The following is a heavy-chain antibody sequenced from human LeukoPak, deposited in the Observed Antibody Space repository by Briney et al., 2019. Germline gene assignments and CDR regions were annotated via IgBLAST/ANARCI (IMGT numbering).Heavy chain of an antibody. J-gene: IGHJ3*02. D-gene: IGHD2-15*01. CDR1: GGSVGSAGYC. CDR2: VDDRGTT. CDR3: ARSGRYCSGGSCYFVQPDDAFDI. V-gene: IGHV4-31*03. Sequence: MPSACLSLTCTVAGGSVGSAGYCWTWLRGRAGRGLEWFGYVDDRGTTHSPPSLTRRVTISVATTKYQFSMKLSSLTAADTAVYDCARSGRYCSGGSCYFVQPDDAFDIWGQGTMVTVSS.